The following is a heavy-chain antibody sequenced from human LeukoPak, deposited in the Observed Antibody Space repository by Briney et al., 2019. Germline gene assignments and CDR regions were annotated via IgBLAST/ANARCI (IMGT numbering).Heavy chain of an antibody. CDR1: GFIFDVYG. CDR3: VRDLRTDYAFDS. CDR2: INWDGDST. D-gene: IGHD4/OR15-4a*01. Sequence: GGSLRLSCAVSGFIFDVYGMTWVRQGPGKGLEWVSGINWDGDSTGYADSVRGRFTISRDNPKSTLFLQMNSLRPEDTALYYCVRDLRTDYAFDSWGQGTLVTVSS. V-gene: IGHV3-20*04. J-gene: IGHJ4*02.